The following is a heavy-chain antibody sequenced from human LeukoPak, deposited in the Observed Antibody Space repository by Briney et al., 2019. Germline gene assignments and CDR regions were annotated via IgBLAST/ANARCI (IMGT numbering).Heavy chain of an antibody. Sequence: SETLSLTCTVYGGSISSYYWSWVRQPPGKGLEWLGYIYYSGSTNYNPSLKSRVTISVDTSKNQFSLKLSSVTAADTAVYYCARDRYDSSGYYDDAFDIWGQGTMVTVSS. J-gene: IGHJ3*02. CDR3: ARDRYDSSGYYDDAFDI. D-gene: IGHD3-22*01. CDR1: GGSISSYY. V-gene: IGHV4-59*01. CDR2: IYYSGST.